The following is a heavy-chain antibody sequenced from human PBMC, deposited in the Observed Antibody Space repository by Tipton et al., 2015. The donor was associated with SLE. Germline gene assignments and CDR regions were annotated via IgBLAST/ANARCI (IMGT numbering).Heavy chain of an antibody. CDR3: ARARGAVAGPEDY. CDR2: INHSGST. J-gene: IGHJ4*02. D-gene: IGHD6-19*01. CDR1: GGSISSSSYY. V-gene: IGHV4-39*07. Sequence: TLSLTCTVSGGSISSSSYYWSWIRQPPGKGLEWIGEINHSGSTNYNPSLKSRVTISVDTSKNQFSLKLSSVTAADTAVYYCARARGAVAGPEDYWGQGTLVTVSS.